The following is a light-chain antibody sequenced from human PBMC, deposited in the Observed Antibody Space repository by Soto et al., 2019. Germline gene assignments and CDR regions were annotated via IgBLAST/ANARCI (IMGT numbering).Light chain of an antibody. CDR3: QQYGSSPLYT. V-gene: IGKV3-20*01. CDR1: QSVSSSY. CDR2: GAS. J-gene: IGKJ2*01. Sequence: EIVLTQSPGTLSLSPGERATLSCRASQSVSSSYLAWYQQKPCQAPRLLIYGASSRATGIPDRFSCSGSGTDFTFTISRLEPEDLAVYYCQQYGSSPLYTFGQGTKLEIK.